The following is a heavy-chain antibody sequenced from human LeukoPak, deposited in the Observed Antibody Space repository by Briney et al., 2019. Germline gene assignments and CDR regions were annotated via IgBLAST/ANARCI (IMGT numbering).Heavy chain of an antibody. CDR2: ISGYNGNT. CDR1: GYIFTGYY. V-gene: IGHV1-18*04. D-gene: IGHD2-8*01. Sequence: ASVKVSCKASGYIFTGYYMHWVRQAPGQGLEWMGWISGYNGNTNYAQKLQGRVTMTTDTSTSTAYMELRSLRSDDTAVYYCAREGVTSYWGQGTLVTVSS. CDR3: AREGVTSY. J-gene: IGHJ4*02.